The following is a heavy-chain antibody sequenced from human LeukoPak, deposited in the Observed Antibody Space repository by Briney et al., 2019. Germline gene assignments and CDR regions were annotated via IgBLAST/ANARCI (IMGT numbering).Heavy chain of an antibody. Sequence: ASVKVSCKASGYTFTSYYMHWVRQAPGQGLEWMGIINPSGGSTSYAQKFQGRVTMTRDTSTSTVYMELSSLRSEDTAVYYCASEFRRIDILTGYSYYYYYGMDVWGQGTTVTVSS. J-gene: IGHJ6*02. V-gene: IGHV1-46*01. D-gene: IGHD3-9*01. CDR1: GYTFTSYY. CDR2: INPSGGST. CDR3: ASEFRRIDILTGYSYYYYYGMDV.